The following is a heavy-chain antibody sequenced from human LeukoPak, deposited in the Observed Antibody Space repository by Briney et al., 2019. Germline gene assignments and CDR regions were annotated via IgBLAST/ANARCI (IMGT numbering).Heavy chain of an antibody. CDR1: GGSISSSSYY. CDR2: IYYSGST. Sequence: SETLSLTCTVSGGSISSSSYYWGWIRQPPGKGLEWIGSIYYSGSTYYNPSLKSRVTISVDTSKNQFSLKLSSVTAADTAVYYCARRRRDPMVRGVIIFPEYYMDVWGKGTTVTISS. CDR3: ARRRRDPMVRGVIIFPEYYMDV. J-gene: IGHJ6*03. V-gene: IGHV4-39*07. D-gene: IGHD3-10*01.